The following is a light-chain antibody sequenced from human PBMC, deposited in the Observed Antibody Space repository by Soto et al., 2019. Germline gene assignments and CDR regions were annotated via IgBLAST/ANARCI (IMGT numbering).Light chain of an antibody. J-gene: IGKJ2*01. CDR3: QQYGSAPYT. V-gene: IGKV3-20*01. CDR2: GAS. CDR1: QSVSSSY. Sequence: EIVLTQSPGTLSLSPGERATLSCRASQSVSSSYLAWYQQKPGQAPRLIIYGASDRAAGIPDRFSGSGSRTDITLTIRRLEPEDFAVYYCQQYGSAPYTFGQGTKLEIK.